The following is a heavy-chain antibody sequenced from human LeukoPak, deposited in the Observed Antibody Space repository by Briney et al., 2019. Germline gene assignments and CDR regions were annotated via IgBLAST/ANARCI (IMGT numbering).Heavy chain of an antibody. V-gene: IGHV4-4*07. J-gene: IGHJ3*01. D-gene: IGHD2/OR15-2a*01. Sequence: PSETPSLTCTISGVSMSRYFWTWIRQPAGKGLEWIGRISTSGTTNYNPSLKSRVTMSLDTSKNQLSLRLTSVTTADTALYYCAGFLLVSVPHDTIDLWGQGTMVTVSS. CDR2: ISTSGTT. CDR3: AGFLLVSVPHDTIDL. CDR1: GVSMSRYF.